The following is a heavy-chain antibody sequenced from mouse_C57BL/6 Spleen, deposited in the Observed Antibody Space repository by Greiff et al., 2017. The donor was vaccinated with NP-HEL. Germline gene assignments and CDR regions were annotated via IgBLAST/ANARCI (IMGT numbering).Heavy chain of an antibody. Sequence: EVQLQESGPGLVKPSQSLSLTCSVTGYSITSGYYWNWIRQFPGNKLEWMGYISYDGSNNYNPSLKNRISITRDTSKNQFFLKLNSVTTEDTATYYCARDLDYDLGFAYWGQGTLVTVSA. D-gene: IGHD2-4*01. CDR1: GYSITSGYY. V-gene: IGHV3-6*01. CDR2: ISYDGSN. CDR3: ARDLDYDLGFAY. J-gene: IGHJ3*01.